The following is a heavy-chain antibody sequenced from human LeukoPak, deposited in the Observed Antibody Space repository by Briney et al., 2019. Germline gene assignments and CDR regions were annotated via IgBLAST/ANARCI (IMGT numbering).Heavy chain of an antibody. CDR3: ARGLESGYYNWFDP. J-gene: IGHJ5*02. CDR2: ISSSSTYI. V-gene: IGHV3-21*01. CDR1: GFTFSSYS. D-gene: IGHD3-22*01. Sequence: GGSLRLSCAASGFTFSSYSMNWVRQAPGKGLEWVSSISSSSTYIYYADSVTGRFTISRDNAKNSLYLQMSSLRAEDTAMYYCARGLESGYYNWFDPWGQGTLVTVSS.